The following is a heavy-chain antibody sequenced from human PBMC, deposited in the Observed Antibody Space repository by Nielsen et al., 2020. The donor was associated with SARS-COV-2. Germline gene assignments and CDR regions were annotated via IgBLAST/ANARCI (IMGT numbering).Heavy chain of an antibody. D-gene: IGHD3-10*01. CDR3: ARIFLITMVRGVITRGNWFDP. Sequence: RQAPGKGLEWIGSIYYSGSTNYNPSLKSRVTISVDTSKNQFSLKLSSVTAADTAVYYCARIFLITMVRGVITRGNWFDPWGQGTLVTVSS. CDR2: IYYSGST. V-gene: IGHV4-39*07. J-gene: IGHJ5*02.